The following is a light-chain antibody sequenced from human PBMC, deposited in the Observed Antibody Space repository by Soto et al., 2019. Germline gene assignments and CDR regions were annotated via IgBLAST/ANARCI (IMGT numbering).Light chain of an antibody. J-gene: IGLJ1*01. V-gene: IGLV1-40*01. Sequence: QSVLTQPPSVSGAPGQRVTISCTGTNSNIGAGYDVHWYQVIPGTTPKLLIHGNSNRPSGVPDRFSGSKSGASVSLAITGLQAEDEADYYCQSYDSSLSTTVFGTGTKLTVL. CDR3: QSYDSSLSTTV. CDR1: NSNIGAGYD. CDR2: GNS.